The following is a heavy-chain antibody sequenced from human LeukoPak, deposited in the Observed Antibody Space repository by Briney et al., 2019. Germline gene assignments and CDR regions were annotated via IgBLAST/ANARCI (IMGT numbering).Heavy chain of an antibody. CDR1: GFTFSSYG. CDR3: AKDRAGVVVPAAWDLDY. D-gene: IGHD2-2*01. Sequence: PGRSLRLSCAASGFTFSSYGMHWVRQAPGKGLEWVAVRSYDGSNKYYADSVKGRFTISRDNSKNTLYLQMNSLRAEDTAVYYCAKDRAGVVVPAAWDLDYWGQGTLVTVSS. J-gene: IGHJ4*02. CDR2: RSYDGSNK. V-gene: IGHV3-30*18.